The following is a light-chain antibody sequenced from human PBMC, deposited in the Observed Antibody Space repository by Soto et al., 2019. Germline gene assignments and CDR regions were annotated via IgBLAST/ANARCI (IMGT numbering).Light chain of an antibody. CDR1: QSVSAN. V-gene: IGKV3-15*01. J-gene: IGKJ1*01. CDR2: GAS. Sequence: EIVMTQSPATLSVSPGERATLSCRASQSVSANLAWYQQKPGQAPRLLIYGASTRATGIPARFSGSGSGTEFTLTISSLQSEDFAVYYCHRYDNCPRTFGQGTKVEIK. CDR3: HRYDNCPRT.